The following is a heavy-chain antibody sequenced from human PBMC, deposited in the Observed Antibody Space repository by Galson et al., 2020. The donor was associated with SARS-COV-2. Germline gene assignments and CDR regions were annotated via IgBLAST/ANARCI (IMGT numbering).Heavy chain of an antibody. CDR1: GDSVSSNSAA. Sequence: SQTLSLTCAISGDSVSSNSAAWHWIRQSPSSGLEWLGRTYYRSQWSTDYAVSVKSRITINPDTSKNQFSLQLNSVTPEDTAIYYCAGRVAGAGSLHIWGQGTMVIVSS. D-gene: IGHD6-13*01. V-gene: IGHV6-1*01. CDR2: TYYRSQWST. J-gene: IGHJ3*02. CDR3: AGRVAGAGSLHI.